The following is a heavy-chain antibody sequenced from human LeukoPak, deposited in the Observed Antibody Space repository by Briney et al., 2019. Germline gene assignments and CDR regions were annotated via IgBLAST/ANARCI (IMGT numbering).Heavy chain of an antibody. V-gene: IGHV3-23*01. CDR3: AKVGGITTYSFGPDY. Sequence: GGSLRLSCAASGFTFSSYAMSWVRQAPGKGLEWVSGISGSGGSTYYADSVKGRFTISRDNSKNTLYLQMNSLRAEDTAVYYCAKVGGITTYSFGPDYWGQGTLVTVSS. D-gene: IGHD3-3*01. CDR1: GFTFSSYA. J-gene: IGHJ4*02. CDR2: ISGSGGST.